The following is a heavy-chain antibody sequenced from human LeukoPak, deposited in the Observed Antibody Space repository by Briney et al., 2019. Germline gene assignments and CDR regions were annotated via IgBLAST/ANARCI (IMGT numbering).Heavy chain of an antibody. CDR3: VGGYYDSSGYPMGDFDY. CDR2: IHTSGST. V-gene: IGHV4-4*07. Sequence: SETLSLTCTVSGGSISSYYWSWIRQPAGKGLEWIGRIHTSGSTNYNPSLKSRVTISVDKSKNQFSLKLSSVTAADTAVYYCVGGYYDSSGYPMGDFDYWGQGTLVTVSS. D-gene: IGHD3-22*01. CDR1: GGSISSYY. J-gene: IGHJ4*02.